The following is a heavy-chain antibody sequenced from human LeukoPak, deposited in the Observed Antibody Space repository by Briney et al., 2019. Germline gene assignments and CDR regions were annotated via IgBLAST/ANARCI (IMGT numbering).Heavy chain of an antibody. D-gene: IGHD3-22*01. J-gene: IGHJ4*02. CDR2: IRYDGSNK. CDR1: GFTFGIYG. V-gene: IGHV3-30*02. Sequence: GGSLRLSCAASGFTFGIYGMHWVRQAPGKGLEWVTFIRYDGSNKNYADSVKGRFTISRDNSKSTLYLQMNSLRAEDTAVYYCAKGNRYYYDSSGYYPIDYWGQGTLVTVSS. CDR3: AKGNRYYYDSSGYYPIDY.